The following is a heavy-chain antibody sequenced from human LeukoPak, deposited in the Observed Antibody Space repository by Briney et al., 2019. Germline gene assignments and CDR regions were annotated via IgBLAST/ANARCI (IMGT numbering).Heavy chain of an antibody. D-gene: IGHD3-3*01. CDR2: IYHSGST. J-gene: IGHJ4*02. CDR3: ARASTLYDFLDY. V-gene: IGHV4-38-2*01. Sequence: KPSETLSLTCAVSGYSISSGYYWGWIRQPLGKGLEWIGSIYHSGSTYYNPSLKSRVTISVDTSKNQFSLKLSSVTAADTAVYYCARASTLYDFLDYWGQGTLVTVSS. CDR1: GYSISSGYY.